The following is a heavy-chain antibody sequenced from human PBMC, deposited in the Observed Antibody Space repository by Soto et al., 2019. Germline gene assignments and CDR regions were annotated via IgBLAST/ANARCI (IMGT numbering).Heavy chain of an antibody. CDR3: AKGSNYYDTVTGYYTTSAFDS. Sequence: GVSLRLSCAASGFTFSSYAMSWVRQAPGKGLEWVSAISGSGGSTYYADSVKGRFTISRDNSKNTLYLQMNSLRAEDTAVYYCAKGSNYYDTVTGYYTTSAFDSWGKRKMVTV. J-gene: IGHJ3*02. CDR2: ISGSGGST. D-gene: IGHD3-9*01. CDR1: GFTFSSYA. V-gene: IGHV3-23*01.